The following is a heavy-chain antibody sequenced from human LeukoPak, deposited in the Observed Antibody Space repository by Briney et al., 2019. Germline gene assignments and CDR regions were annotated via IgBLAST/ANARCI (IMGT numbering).Heavy chain of an antibody. J-gene: IGHJ4*02. CDR2: ISGSGGTT. CDR3: AKEYRGGWPFDY. Sequence: PGGSLRLSCAASGFTSSTYAMSWVRQAPGKGLEWVSGISGSGGTTYYADSVKGRFTIFRDNSNNMLYLQMNSLRAEDTAVYYCAKEYRGGWPFDYWGQGTPVTVSS. V-gene: IGHV3-23*01. D-gene: IGHD6-19*01. CDR1: GFTSSTYA.